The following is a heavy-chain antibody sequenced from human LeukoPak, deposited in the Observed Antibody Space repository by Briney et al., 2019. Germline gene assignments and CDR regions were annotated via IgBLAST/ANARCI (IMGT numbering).Heavy chain of an antibody. CDR3: AREEGYCSSTICSAPFDY. V-gene: IGHV1-2*02. J-gene: IGHJ4*02. CDR2: INPNSGGT. Sequence: ASVKVSCKASGYTFTGYYMHSVRQAPGQGLEWMGWINPNSGGTKYAQKFQGRVTMTRDTSISTVYMEVSRLRSDDTAVYYCAREEGYCSSTICSAPFDYWGQGTLAIVSS. D-gene: IGHD2-2*01. CDR1: GYTFTGYY.